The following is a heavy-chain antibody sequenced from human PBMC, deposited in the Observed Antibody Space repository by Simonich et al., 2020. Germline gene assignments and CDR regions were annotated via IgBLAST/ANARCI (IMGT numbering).Heavy chain of an antibody. CDR1: GGTFSSYA. J-gene: IGHJ5*02. CDR2: INPNSGGT. Sequence: QVQLVQSGAEVKKPGSSVKVSCKASGGTFSSYAISWVRQAPGQGLEWMGRINPNSGGTNYAQKFQGRVTMTRDTSISTAYMELSRLRSDDTAVYYCARAFYSGSYSFDPWGQGTLVTVSS. CDR3: ARAFYSGSYSFDP. V-gene: IGHV1-2*06. D-gene: IGHD1-26*01.